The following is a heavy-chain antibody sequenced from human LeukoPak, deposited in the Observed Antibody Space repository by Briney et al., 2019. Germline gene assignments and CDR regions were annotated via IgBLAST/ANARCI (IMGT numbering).Heavy chain of an antibody. V-gene: IGHV3-73*01. CDR1: GFTFSGSA. CDR3: TSTTPMVRGVIVY. J-gene: IGHJ4*02. CDR2: IRSKANSYAT. D-gene: IGHD3-10*01. Sequence: GGSLRLSCAASGFTFSGSAMHWVRQASGKGLEWVGRIRSKANSYATAYAASVKGRFTISRDDSKNTAYLQMNSLKTEDTAVCYCTSTTPMVRGVIVYWGQGTLVTVSS.